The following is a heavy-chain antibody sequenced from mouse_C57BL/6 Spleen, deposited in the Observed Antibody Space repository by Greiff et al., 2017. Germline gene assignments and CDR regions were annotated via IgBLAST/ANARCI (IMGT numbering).Heavy chain of an antibody. CDR3: ADSNPYYAMDY. Sequence: QVQLQQPGAELVKPGASVKLSCKASGYTFPSYWMHWVKQRPGQGLEWIGMIHPNSGSTNYNEKFKSKATLTVDKTSSTDYMQLSSLTSEDSAVYTDADSNPYYAMDYWGQGTSVTVSS. CDR2: IHPNSGST. J-gene: IGHJ4*01. V-gene: IGHV1-64*01. CDR1: GYTFPSYW. D-gene: IGHD2-5*01.